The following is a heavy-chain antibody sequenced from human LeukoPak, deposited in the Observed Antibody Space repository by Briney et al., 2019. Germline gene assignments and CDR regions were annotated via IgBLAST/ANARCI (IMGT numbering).Heavy chain of an antibody. CDR3: ARFSWGCSTASCYLTN. J-gene: IGHJ4*02. CDR1: GGSLSGHY. V-gene: IGHV4-59*11. D-gene: IGHD2-2*01. CDR2: IYYTGTT. Sequence: SESLSLTCTVGGGSLSGHYWGWIRQPPGKGLELVGHIYYTGTTFYNPSLNSRITITLDTSRNQFSLRLTSVIAADTAVYYCARFSWGCSTASCYLTNWGQGTLVTVSS.